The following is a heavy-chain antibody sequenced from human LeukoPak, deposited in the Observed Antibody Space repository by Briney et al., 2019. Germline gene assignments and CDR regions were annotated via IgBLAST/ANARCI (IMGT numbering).Heavy chain of an antibody. CDR1: GGSISSSSYY. CDR3: AREGYDSSGYYPRGSAFDI. D-gene: IGHD3-22*01. V-gene: IGHV4-61*01. CDR2: IYYSGST. Sequence: SETLSLTCTVSGGSISSSSYYWSWIRQPPGKGLEWIGYIYYSGSTNYNPSLKSRVTISVDTSKNQFSLKLSSVTAADTAVYYCAREGYDSSGYYPRGSAFDIWGQGTMVTVSS. J-gene: IGHJ3*02.